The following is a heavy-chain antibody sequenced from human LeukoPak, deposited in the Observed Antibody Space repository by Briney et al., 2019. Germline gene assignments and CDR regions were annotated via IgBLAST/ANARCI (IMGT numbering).Heavy chain of an antibody. CDR2: IYPGDSDT. CDR1: GYSSTNYW. V-gene: IGHV5-51*01. CDR3: ARHHSGYDWGSWFDP. Sequence: GEPLNISLKGSGYSSTNYWFGWVRQMPGKGLEWRGVIYPGDSDTRYRPPFQDEVTISAETPISSAYRQWSSLKASDTAMYYCARHHSGYDWGSWFDPWGQGTLVTVSS. D-gene: IGHD5-12*01. J-gene: IGHJ5*02.